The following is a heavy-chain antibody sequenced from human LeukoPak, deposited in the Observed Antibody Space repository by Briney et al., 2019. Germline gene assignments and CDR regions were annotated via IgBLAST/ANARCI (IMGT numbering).Heavy chain of an antibody. CDR1: GFTFSSYG. J-gene: IGHJ4*02. CDR2: ISYDGSNK. V-gene: IGHV3-30*18. CDR3: AKDLAYGDYPNYFDY. Sequence: GGSLRLSCAASGFTFSSYGMHWVRQAPGKGLEWVAVISYDGSNKYYADSVKGRFTISRDNSKNTLYLQMNSLRVEDTAVYYCAKDLAYGDYPNYFDYWGQGTLVTVSS. D-gene: IGHD4-17*01.